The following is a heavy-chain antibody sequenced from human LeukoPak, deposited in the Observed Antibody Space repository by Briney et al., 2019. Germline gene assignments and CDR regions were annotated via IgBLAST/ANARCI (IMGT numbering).Heavy chain of an antibody. CDR1: GFTVSNNY. J-gene: IGHJ4*02. V-gene: IGHV3-53*01. CDR3: ACTSCSESDY. Sequence: GGSLRLSCVVSGFTVSNNYMSWVRQAPRKGLEWVSLIYSGGSTYYADSVKGRFTISRDNSKNTVYLQMNSLRAEDTAVYYCACTSCSESDYWGQGTLVTVSS. CDR2: IYSGGST. D-gene: IGHD2-2*01.